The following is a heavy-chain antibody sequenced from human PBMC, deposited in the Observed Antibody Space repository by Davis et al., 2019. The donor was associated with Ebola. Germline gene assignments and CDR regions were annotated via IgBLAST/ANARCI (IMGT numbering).Heavy chain of an antibody. J-gene: IGHJ4*02. CDR3: ARAQFPTTSDH. CDR1: GFTFSSYS. D-gene: IGHD1-1*01. Sequence: GGSLRLSCAASGFTFSSYSMNWVRQAPGKGLEWVSSISSSGSTIYYADSVKGRFTISRDNAKNSLYLQMNSLRAEDTAVYYCARAQFPTTSDHWGQGTLVTVSS. V-gene: IGHV3-21*04. CDR2: ISSSGSTI.